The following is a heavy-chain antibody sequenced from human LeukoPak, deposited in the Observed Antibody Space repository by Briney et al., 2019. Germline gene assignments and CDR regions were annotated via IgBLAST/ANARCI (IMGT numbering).Heavy chain of an antibody. CDR1: GYTFTSYD. CDR2: MNPNSGNT. D-gene: IGHD2-15*01. CDR3: ARGWGSTYYYYYYMDV. V-gene: IGHV1-8*01. Sequence: VASVTVSCKASGYTFTSYDINWVRQATGQGLEWMGWMNPNSGNTGYAQKFQGRVTMTRNTSISTAYMELSSLRSEDTAVYYCARGWGSTYYYYYYMDVWGKGTTVTVSS. J-gene: IGHJ6*03.